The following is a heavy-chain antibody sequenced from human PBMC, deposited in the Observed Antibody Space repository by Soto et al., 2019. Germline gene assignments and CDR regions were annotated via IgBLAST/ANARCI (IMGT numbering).Heavy chain of an antibody. CDR2: IIPIFGTT. Sequence: QVQLVQSGAEGEKPGSSGKVSGTASGGTFSRYGFSWVRQAPGQGFQWMGGIIPIFGTTHYEQNFQGRLSITADESTSTVYMELSSLRSDDTAIYFCARTYYQWEALHYFDFWGQGTLVTVSS. V-gene: IGHV1-69*01. CDR1: GGTFSRYG. J-gene: IGHJ4*02. CDR3: ARTYYQWEALHYFDF. D-gene: IGHD1-26*01.